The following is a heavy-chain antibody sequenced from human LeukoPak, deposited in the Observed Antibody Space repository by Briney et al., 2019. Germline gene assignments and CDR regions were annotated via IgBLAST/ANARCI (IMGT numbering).Heavy chain of an antibody. CDR3: ARGGQLLYHWFDP. V-gene: IGHV1-2*06. Sequence: ASVTVSCTASGYTFTGYYMHWVRQAPGQGLEWMGRINPNSGGTNYAQKFQGRVTMTRDTSISTAYMELSRLRSDDTAVYYCARGGQLLYHWFDPWGQGTLVTVSS. CDR1: GYTFTGYY. CDR2: INPNSGGT. D-gene: IGHD2-2*02. J-gene: IGHJ5*02.